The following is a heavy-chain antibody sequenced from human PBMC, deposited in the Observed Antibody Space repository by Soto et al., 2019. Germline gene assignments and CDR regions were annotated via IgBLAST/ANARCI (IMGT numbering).Heavy chain of an antibody. Sequence: SDTLSLTCTVSGGSISSYYWSWIRQPPGKGLEWIGYIYYSGSTNYNPSLKSRVTISVDTSKNQFSLKLSSVTAADTAVYYCARGYCSGGSCYSVDNWSDPWGQGTLVTVS. V-gene: IGHV4-59*01. D-gene: IGHD2-15*01. CDR3: ARGYCSGGSCYSVDNWSDP. CDR2: IYYSGST. CDR1: GGSISSYY. J-gene: IGHJ5*02.